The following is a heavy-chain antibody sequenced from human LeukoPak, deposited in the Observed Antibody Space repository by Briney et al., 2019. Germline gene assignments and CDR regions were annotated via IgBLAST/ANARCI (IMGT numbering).Heavy chain of an antibody. J-gene: IGHJ4*02. V-gene: IGHV3-23*01. D-gene: IGHD3-16*01. CDR2: MKGTGET. Sequence: GGSLRLSCAASGLSFTSFAMSWVRQAPARGLEWLSSMKGTGETFYADSVRGRSTLFRDHSRNTVYLQMNNLRVEDTAVYYCARASWVSSADAVRWGQGTVVTVSS. CDR1: GLSFTSFA. CDR3: ARASWVSSADAVR.